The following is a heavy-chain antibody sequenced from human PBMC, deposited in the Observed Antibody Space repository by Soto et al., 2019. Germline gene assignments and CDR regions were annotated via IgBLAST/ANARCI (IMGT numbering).Heavy chain of an antibody. J-gene: IGHJ4*02. CDR2: IWYDRRNK. D-gene: IGHD1-7*01. Sequence: QAHLVESGGGVVQPGRSLRLSCAASRSIFSGYGMHWVRQAPGKGLEWVSVIWYDRRNKYYADFVKGRFTISRDNSKNMLYLQMDSLRVEDTAVYYCAKDGIGGTVFRGFCDYWGQGTLVTVSS. CDR1: RSIFSGYG. V-gene: IGHV3-33*06. CDR3: AKDGIGGTVFRGFCDY.